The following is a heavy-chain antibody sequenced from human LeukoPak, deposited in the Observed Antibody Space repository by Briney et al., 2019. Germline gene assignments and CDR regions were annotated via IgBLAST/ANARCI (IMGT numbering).Heavy chain of an antibody. V-gene: IGHV3-23*01. D-gene: IGHD2-2*01. CDR1: GFTFSSYA. J-gene: IGHJ6*02. CDR3: AAGYCSSTSCPGYYYGMDV. Sequence: PGASLRHSCAASGFTFSSYAMSWVRQAPGKGLEWVSAISGSGGSTYYADSVKGRFTISRDNSKNTLYLQMNSLRAEDTAVYYCAAGYCSSTSCPGYYYGMDVWGQGTTVTVSS. CDR2: ISGSGGST.